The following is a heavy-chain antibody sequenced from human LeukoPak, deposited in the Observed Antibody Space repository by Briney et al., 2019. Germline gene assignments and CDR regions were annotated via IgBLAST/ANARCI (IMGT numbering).Heavy chain of an antibody. V-gene: IGHV4-59*08. Sequence: PSETLSLTCTVSAGAITSQYWSWIRQSPGKGLEFIGYINYSGSTSYNPSLKSRVAISVDTSKNQFSLKLSSVTAADTAMYFCARLSTDNVVLPGAMAYYFDCWGQGTLVIVSS. CDR3: ARLSTDNVVLPGAMAYYFDC. CDR2: INYSGST. J-gene: IGHJ4*02. CDR1: AGAITSQY. D-gene: IGHD2-2*01.